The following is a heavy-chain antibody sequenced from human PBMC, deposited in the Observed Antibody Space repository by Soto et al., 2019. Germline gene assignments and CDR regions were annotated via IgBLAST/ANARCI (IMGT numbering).Heavy chain of an antibody. CDR3: AKDISSGYYYFDY. V-gene: IGHV3-23*01. CDR1: GFTFISYA. Sequence: GSLRLSFAASGFTFISYAMSWVRQSPGKGLEWVSLMSGDGVSTYYADSLKGRFTISRDNSKNTLYLQMNSLRAEDTAIYYCAKDISSGYYYFDYWGQGTLVTVSS. D-gene: IGHD3-22*01. J-gene: IGHJ4*02. CDR2: MSGDGVST.